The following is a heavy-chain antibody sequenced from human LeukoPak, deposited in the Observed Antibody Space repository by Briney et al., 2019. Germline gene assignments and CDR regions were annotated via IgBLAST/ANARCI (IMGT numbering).Heavy chain of an antibody. J-gene: IGHJ5*02. CDR3: ARAVGSSESNWFDP. V-gene: IGHV4-59*10. Sequence: PSETLSLTCAVYGGSFSGYYWSWIRQPAGKGLEWIGRIYTSGSTKYNPSLKSRVTISVDRSKNQFSLTLTSVTAADTAMYYCARAVGSSESNWFDPWGQGTLATVSS. D-gene: IGHD1-26*01. CDR1: GGSFSGYY. CDR2: IYTSGST.